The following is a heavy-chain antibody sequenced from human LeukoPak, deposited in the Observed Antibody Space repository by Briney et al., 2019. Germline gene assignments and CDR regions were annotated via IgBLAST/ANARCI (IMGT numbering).Heavy chain of an antibody. CDR2: ISWNSGSI. CDR1: GFTFDDYA. CDR3: AKAGTVAGIRYFDY. V-gene: IGHV3-9*01. J-gene: IGHJ4*02. D-gene: IGHD6-19*01. Sequence: PGGSLRLSCAASGFTFDDYAMHWVRQAPGKGLEWVSGISWNSGSIGYADSVKGRLTISRDNAKNSLYLQMNSLRAEDTALYYCAKAGTVAGIRYFDYWGQGTLVTVSS.